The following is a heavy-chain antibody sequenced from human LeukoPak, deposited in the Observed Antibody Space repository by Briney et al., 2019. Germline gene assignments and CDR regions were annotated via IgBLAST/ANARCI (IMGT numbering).Heavy chain of an antibody. CDR3: ARGLRGSPAFDY. V-gene: IGHV1-2*02. Sequence: ASVKVSCKASGYTFTSHFMHWVRQAPGQGLEWMGWINPSSGGTNYAQKFQGRVTMTRDTSINTAYMELSRLRSDDTAVYYCARGLRGSPAFDYWGQGTLVTVSS. D-gene: IGHD2-2*01. CDR1: GYTFTSHF. CDR2: INPSSGGT. J-gene: IGHJ4*02.